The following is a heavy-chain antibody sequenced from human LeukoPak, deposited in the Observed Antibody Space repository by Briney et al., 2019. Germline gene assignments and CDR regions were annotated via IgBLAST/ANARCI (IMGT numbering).Heavy chain of an antibody. V-gene: IGHV1-18*01. CDR2: ISAYNGNT. D-gene: IGHD3-10*01. CDR3: ARQGLLWFGELFVEYYFDY. Sequence: ASVKVSCKASGYTFTNYAFTWVRQAPGQGLEWMGWISAYNGNTNYAQKLQGRVTMTTDTSTSTAYMDLRSLRSDDTAVYYCARQGLLWFGELFVEYYFDYWGQGTLVTVSS. CDR1: GYTFTNYA. J-gene: IGHJ4*02.